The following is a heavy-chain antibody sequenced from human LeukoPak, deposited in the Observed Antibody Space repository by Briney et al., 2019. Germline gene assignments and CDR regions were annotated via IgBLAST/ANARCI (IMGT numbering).Heavy chain of an antibody. CDR3: ASERYSSSWSDAFDI. J-gene: IGHJ3*02. CDR1: GGTFSSYA. D-gene: IGHD6-13*01. CDR2: IIPIFGTA. Sequence: SVKVSCKASGGTFSSYAISWVRQAPGQGLEWMGGIIPIFGTANYAQKFQGRVTITADESTSTAYMELSSLRSEDTAVYYCASERYSSSWSDAFDIWGQGTMVTVSS. V-gene: IGHV1-69*01.